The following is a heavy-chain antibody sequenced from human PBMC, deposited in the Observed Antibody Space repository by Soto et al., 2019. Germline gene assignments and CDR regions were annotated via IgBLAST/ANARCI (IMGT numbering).Heavy chain of an antibody. Sequence: RASVKVSCKASEYSFTGHYLHWVRLAPGQGLEWMGWIDPKSGDTKYAQKFQDRVTMTTDTSISTAYMDLHSLTSDDTAVYYCARDYDKSGYDYFDPWGQGTLVTVSS. D-gene: IGHD3-22*01. V-gene: IGHV1-2*02. CDR3: ARDYDKSGYDYFDP. J-gene: IGHJ5*02. CDR1: EYSFTGHY. CDR2: IDPKSGDT.